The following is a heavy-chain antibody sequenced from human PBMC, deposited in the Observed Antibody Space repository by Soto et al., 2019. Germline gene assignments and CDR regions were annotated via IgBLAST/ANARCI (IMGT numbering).Heavy chain of an antibody. CDR3: ASDLSYGSGH. D-gene: IGHD3-10*01. CDR1: GGSISSSNW. J-gene: IGHJ4*02. V-gene: IGHV4-4*02. CDR2: IYHRGST. Sequence: QVQLQESGPGLVKPSGTLSLTCAVSGGSISSSNWWSWVRQPPGKGLEWIGEIYHRGSTNYNPSLMSRATIAVDKSKNQLSLKLSSVTAADTAAYYCASDLSYGSGHWGQGTLVTVSS.